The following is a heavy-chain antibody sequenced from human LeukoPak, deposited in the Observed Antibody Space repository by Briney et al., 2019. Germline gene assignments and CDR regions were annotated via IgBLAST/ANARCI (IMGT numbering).Heavy chain of an antibody. CDR3: ARDMGYGDYVWDY. J-gene: IGHJ4*02. CDR2: INPNSGGT. CDR1: GYTFTGYY. V-gene: IGHV1-2*06. D-gene: IGHD4-17*01. Sequence: ASVKVSCKASGYTFTGYYMHWVRQAPGQGLEWMGRINPNSGGTNYAQKFQGRVTMTRDTSISTAYMELSSLRSEDTAVYYCARDMGYGDYVWDYWGQGTLVTVSS.